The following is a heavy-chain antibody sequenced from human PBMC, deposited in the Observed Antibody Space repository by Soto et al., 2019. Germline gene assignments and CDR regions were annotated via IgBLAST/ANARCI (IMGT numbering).Heavy chain of an antibody. V-gene: IGHV4-59*01. Sequence: SETLSLTCTVSGGSISSYYWSWIRQPPGKGLEWIGYIYYSGSTNYNPSLKSRVTISVDTSKNQFSLKLSSVTAADTAVYYCARDNLSVVQLWVGGMDVWGQGTTVTVSS. CDR1: GGSISSYY. CDR3: ARDNLSVVQLWVGGMDV. D-gene: IGHD5-18*01. J-gene: IGHJ6*02. CDR2: IYYSGST.